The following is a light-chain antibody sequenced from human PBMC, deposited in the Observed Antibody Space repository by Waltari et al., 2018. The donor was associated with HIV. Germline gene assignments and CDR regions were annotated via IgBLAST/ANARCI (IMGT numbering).Light chain of an antibody. CDR3: QQYDSYPPLT. CDR1: QGISSY. Sequence: AIRMTQSPSSFSASTGDRVTITCRASQGISSYLAWYQQKPGKAPKLLIYAASTLQSGVPSRFSGSGSGTDFTLTISCLQSEDFATYYCQQYDSYPPLTFGGGTKVEIK. CDR2: AAS. V-gene: IGKV1-8*01. J-gene: IGKJ4*01.